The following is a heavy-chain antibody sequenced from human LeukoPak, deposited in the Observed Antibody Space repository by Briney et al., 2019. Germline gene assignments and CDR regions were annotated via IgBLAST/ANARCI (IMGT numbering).Heavy chain of an antibody. Sequence: SETLSLTCAVYGGSFSGYYWSWIRQPPGKGLEWVGEINHSGSTKYNPSLKRRVTISVDKNKKKFSLKLSSVAAADTALYYCARGRMTTVSPNWFDPWGQGTLVTVSS. CDR3: ARGRMTTVSPNWFDP. J-gene: IGHJ5*02. CDR1: GGSFSGYY. V-gene: IGHV4-34*01. D-gene: IGHD4-17*01. CDR2: INHSGST.